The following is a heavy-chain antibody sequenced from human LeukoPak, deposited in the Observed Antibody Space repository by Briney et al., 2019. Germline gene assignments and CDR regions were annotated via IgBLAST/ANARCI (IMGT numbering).Heavy chain of an antibody. CDR2: IYYSGST. Sequence: RTSETLSLTCTVSGGSISSSSNYWGWIRQPPGKGLEWIGSIYYSGSTYYNSSIKSRVTISVDTSKNQFSLKLSSVTAAATAVYYCATLAPIFGVVLPTDVWGEGTTVTVSS. CDR1: GGSISSSSNY. J-gene: IGHJ6*04. CDR3: ATLAPIFGVVLPTDV. D-gene: IGHD3-3*01. V-gene: IGHV4-39*01.